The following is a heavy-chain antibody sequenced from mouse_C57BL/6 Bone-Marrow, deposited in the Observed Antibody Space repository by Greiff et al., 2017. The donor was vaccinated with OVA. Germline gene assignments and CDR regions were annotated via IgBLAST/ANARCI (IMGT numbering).Heavy chain of an antibody. D-gene: IGHD2-5*01. CDR3: ARKDYSNFHWYFDV. CDR1: GYTFTSYW. V-gene: IGHV1-53*01. Sequence: QVQLKQPGTELVKPGASVKLSCKASGYTFTSYWMHWVKQRPGQGLEWIGNINPSNGGTNYNEKFKSKATLTVDKSSSTAYMQLSSLTSEDSAVYYWARKDYSNFHWYFDVWGTGTTVTVSS. CDR2: INPSNGGT. J-gene: IGHJ1*03.